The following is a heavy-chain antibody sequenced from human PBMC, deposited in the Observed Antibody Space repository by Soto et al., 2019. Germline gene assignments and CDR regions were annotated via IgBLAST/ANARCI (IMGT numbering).Heavy chain of an antibody. Sequence: PSETLSLTCTVSGGSISSSSYYWGWIRQPPGKGLEWIGSIYYSGSTYYNPSLKSRVTISVDTSKNQFSLKLSSVTATDTAVYYFARHGFGPLHGLVDVWGQGTTVTVS. D-gene: IGHD3-10*01. CDR1: GGSISSSSYY. J-gene: IGHJ6*02. CDR2: IYYSGST. CDR3: ARHGFGPLHGLVDV. V-gene: IGHV4-39*01.